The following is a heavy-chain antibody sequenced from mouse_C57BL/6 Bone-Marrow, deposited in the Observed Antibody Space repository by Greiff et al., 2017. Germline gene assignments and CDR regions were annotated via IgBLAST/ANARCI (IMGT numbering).Heavy chain of an antibody. CDR2: IHPNSGST. CDR1: GYTFTSYW. D-gene: IGHD1-1*01. J-gene: IGHJ2*01. Sequence: VQLQQPGAELVKPGASVKLSCKASGYTFTSYWMHWVKQRPGQGLEWIGMIHPNSGSTNYNEKFKSKATLTVDKSSSTAYMQLSSLTSEDSAVYYCASRYYYSSSLYYFDYWGQGTTLTVSS. CDR3: ASRYYYSSSLYYFDY. V-gene: IGHV1-64*01.